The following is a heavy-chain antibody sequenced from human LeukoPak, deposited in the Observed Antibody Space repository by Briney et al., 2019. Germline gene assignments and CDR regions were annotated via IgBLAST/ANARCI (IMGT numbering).Heavy chain of an antibody. J-gene: IGHJ4*02. V-gene: IGHV3-23*01. CDR2: VTGGSDTT. CDR1: GFTFSSYG. CDR3: AKMQGYFDY. Sequence: PGGSLRLSCAASGFTFSSYGMSWVRQAPGMGLEWVSAVTGGSDTTYYADSVRGRFTISRDNSKNTLYLQMNSLRAEDTAVYYCAKMQGYFDYWGQGTLVTVSS.